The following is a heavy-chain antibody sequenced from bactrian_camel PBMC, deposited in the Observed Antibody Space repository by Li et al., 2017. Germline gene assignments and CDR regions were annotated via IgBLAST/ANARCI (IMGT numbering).Heavy chain of an antibody. CDR1: GHPYTSYC. CDR3: AVAVAGNCERILN. CDR2: IERDGST. V-gene: IGHV3S55*01. Sequence: VQLVESGGGSVQAGGSLRLACTTAGHPYTSYCTGWFRQIPGKEREGVAAIERDGSTRHADSVKGRFTVSRDNVQNTLYLQMNSLKPEDTAMYYCAVAVAGNCERILNWGQGTQVTVS. J-gene: IGHJ4*01. D-gene: IGHD6*01.